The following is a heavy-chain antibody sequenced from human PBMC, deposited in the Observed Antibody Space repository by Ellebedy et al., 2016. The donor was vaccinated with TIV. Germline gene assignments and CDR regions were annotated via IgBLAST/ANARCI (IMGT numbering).Heavy chain of an antibody. CDR3: ARDVALVRPAASKFDP. D-gene: IGHD2-2*01. CDR1: GYTFTSYG. Sequence: ASVKVSCXTSGYTFTSYGIHWVRQAPGQRLEWMGWINAGNGNTQYSQKFQGRVTITRDTSASTDYMELSSLRSEDTAVYYCARDVALVRPAASKFDPWGQGTLVTVSS. CDR2: INAGNGNT. J-gene: IGHJ5*02. V-gene: IGHV1-3*01.